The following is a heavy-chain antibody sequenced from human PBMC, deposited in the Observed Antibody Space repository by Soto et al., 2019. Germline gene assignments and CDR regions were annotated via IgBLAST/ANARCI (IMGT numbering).Heavy chain of an antibody. D-gene: IGHD3-10*01. CDR3: AGEMVRGGGDY. J-gene: IGHJ4*02. V-gene: IGHV1-8*01. Sequence: QVQLVQSGAEVKKPGASVKVSCKASGYTFTSYDINWVRQATGQGLEWMGWMNPNSGNTVYAQKFQGRVTMTRNTSISTAYMELSSRRSEHTAVYYWAGEMVRGGGDYWGQGTLVTVSS. CDR2: MNPNSGNT. CDR1: GYTFTSYD.